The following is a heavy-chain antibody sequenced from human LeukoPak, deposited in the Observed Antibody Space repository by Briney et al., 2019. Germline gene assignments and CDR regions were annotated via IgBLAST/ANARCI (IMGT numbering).Heavy chain of an antibody. Sequence: GASVKVSCKVSGYTLTELSMHWVRQAPGKGLEWMGGSDPEDGETIYAQKFQGRVTMTEDTSTDTAYMELSSLRSEDTAVYYCATLVGATYYFDYWGQGTLVTVSS. CDR2: SDPEDGET. V-gene: IGHV1-24*01. CDR1: GYTLTELS. D-gene: IGHD1-26*01. CDR3: ATLVGATYYFDY. J-gene: IGHJ4*02.